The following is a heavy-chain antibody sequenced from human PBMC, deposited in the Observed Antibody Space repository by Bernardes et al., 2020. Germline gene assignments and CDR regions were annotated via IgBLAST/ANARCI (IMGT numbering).Heavy chain of an antibody. CDR2: IYYSGST. J-gene: IGHJ4*02. V-gene: IGHV4-61*01. CDR1: GGSVSSGSYY. D-gene: IGHD1-20*01. CDR3: ARGEYNWKCFDY. Sequence: SETLSLTCTVSGGSVSSGSYYWSWIRQPPGKGLEWIGYIYYSGSTNYNPSLKSRVTISVDTSKNQFSLKLSSVTAADTAVYYCARGEYNWKCFDYWGQGTLVTVSS.